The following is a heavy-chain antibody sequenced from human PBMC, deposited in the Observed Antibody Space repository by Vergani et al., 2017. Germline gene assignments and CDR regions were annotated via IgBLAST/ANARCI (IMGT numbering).Heavy chain of an antibody. Sequence: QVQLVESGGGVVQPGRSLRLSCAASRFTFSSYTMHWVRQAPGEGLEWVAVISYDGSNKYYADSVKGRFTISRDNSKNTLYLQMNSLRAEDTAVYYCARDSRDGYKDYYYYMDVWGKGTTVTVSS. V-gene: IGHV3-30-3*01. CDR1: RFTFSSYT. CDR2: ISYDGSNK. CDR3: ARDSRDGYKDYYYYMDV. J-gene: IGHJ6*03. D-gene: IGHD5-24*01.